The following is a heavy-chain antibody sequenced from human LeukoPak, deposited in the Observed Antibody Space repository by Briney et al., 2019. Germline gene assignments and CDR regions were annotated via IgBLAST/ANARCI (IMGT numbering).Heavy chain of an antibody. CDR1: GFPLRYYA. J-gene: IGHJ4*02. CDR3: AKELSEEWPVPDSFEACFDY. Sequence: HAGGSLRLSCAASGFPLRYYALSGVRQAPGKGLEWVSAISGIGCSTYYADSVKGRFTISRDNSKNTLYLQMNSLRAEDTAVYYCAKELSEEWPVPDSFEACFDYWGQGTLVTVSS. CDR2: ISGIGCST. V-gene: IGHV3-23*01. D-gene: IGHD6-19*01.